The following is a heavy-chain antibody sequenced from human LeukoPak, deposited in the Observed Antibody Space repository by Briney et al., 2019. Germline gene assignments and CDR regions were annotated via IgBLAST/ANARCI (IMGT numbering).Heavy chain of an antibody. Sequence: ASVKVSCKASGGTFSSYAISWVRQAPGQGLEWMGGIIPIFGTANYAQKFQGRVTITADESTSTAYMELSSPRSEDTAVYYCARAAQQLIYYYYMDVWGKGTTVTVSS. J-gene: IGHJ6*03. D-gene: IGHD6-13*01. V-gene: IGHV1-69*13. CDR1: GGTFSSYA. CDR2: IIPIFGTA. CDR3: ARAAQQLIYYYYMDV.